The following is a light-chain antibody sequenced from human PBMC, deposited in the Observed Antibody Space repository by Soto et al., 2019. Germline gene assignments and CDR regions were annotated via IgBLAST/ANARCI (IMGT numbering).Light chain of an antibody. J-gene: IGKJ1*01. CDR1: QSVSSSY. V-gene: IGKV3-20*01. CDR2: GIS. Sequence: EIVLTQSPGTLSLSPGERATLSCRASQSVSSSYLAWYQQKPGQTPRLLIYGISTRAAGIADRFSGSGSGTDFTLTISRLEPEDFAVYYCAQYGSSPRTFGQGTKVDNK. CDR3: AQYGSSPRT.